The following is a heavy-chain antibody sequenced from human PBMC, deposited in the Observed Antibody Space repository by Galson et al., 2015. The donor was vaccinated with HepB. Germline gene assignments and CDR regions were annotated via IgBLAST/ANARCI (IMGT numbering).Heavy chain of an antibody. CDR2: TYYRSKCYN. Sequence: RGLEWLGRTYYRSKCYNDSAVYVKSRITFNPDTSKNQFSLQLNSVTPEDTAVYYCAREGSGLLWFEKQSQYWHFDLWGRGTLVTVSS. D-gene: IGHD3-10*01. V-gene: IGHV6-1*01. CDR3: AREGSGLLWFEKQSQYWHFDL. J-gene: IGHJ2*01.